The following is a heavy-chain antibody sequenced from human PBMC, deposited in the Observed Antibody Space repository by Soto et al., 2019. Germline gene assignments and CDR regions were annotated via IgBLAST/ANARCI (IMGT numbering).Heavy chain of an antibody. J-gene: IGHJ6*02. CDR1: GYSFTTYW. V-gene: IGHV5-51*01. CDR2: IYPGDSDT. D-gene: IGHD6-13*01. Sequence: PGESLKISCKGSGYSFTTYWIGWVRQMPGKGLEWMGIIYPGDSDTRYSPSFQGQVTISVDKSISTAYLQWSSLTASDTAVYYCARTIAEGKYYYHYSMDIWGQGTTVTVSS. CDR3: ARTIAEGKYYYHYSMDI.